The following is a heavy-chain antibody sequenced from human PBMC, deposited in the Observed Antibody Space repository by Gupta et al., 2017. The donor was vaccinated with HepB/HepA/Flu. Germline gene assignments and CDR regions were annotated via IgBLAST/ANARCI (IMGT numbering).Heavy chain of an antibody. Sequence: QVQLQESGPGLVKPSQTLSLTCTVSGGSISSGDYYWSWIRQPPGKGLEWIGYIYYSGSTYYNPSLKSRVTISVDTSKNQFSLKLSSVTAADTAVYYCARDQFKVVVAATGGNYYYYGMDVWGQGTTVTVSS. J-gene: IGHJ6*02. CDR1: GGSISSGDYY. CDR2: IYYSGST. D-gene: IGHD2-15*01. CDR3: ARDQFKVVVAATGGNYYYYGMDV. V-gene: IGHV4-30-4*01.